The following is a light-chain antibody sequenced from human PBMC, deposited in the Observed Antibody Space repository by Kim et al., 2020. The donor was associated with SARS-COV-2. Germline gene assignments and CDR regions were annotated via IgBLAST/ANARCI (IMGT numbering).Light chain of an antibody. Sequence: SPGQTASITCSGDKLGDKYACWYQQKPGQSPVLVIYQDSKVPSGIPERFSGSNSGNTATLTISGTQAMDEADYYCQAWDSSTADVVFGGGTQLTVL. CDR1: KLGDKY. CDR3: QAWDSSTADVV. V-gene: IGLV3-1*01. CDR2: QDS. J-gene: IGLJ2*01.